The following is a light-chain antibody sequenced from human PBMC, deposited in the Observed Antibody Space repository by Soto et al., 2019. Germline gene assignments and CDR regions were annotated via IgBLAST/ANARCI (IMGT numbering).Light chain of an antibody. CDR2: EGS. CDR3: CSSAGSSTFGDYV. V-gene: IGLV2-23*03. Sequence: QSALTQPASVSGSPGQSITISCTGTSSDVGRYNLVSWYQQHPGKAPKLMIYEGSKRPSGVSNRFSGSKSGNTASLTISGLQADDEADYYCCSSAGSSTFGDYVVGTGTKVTVL. J-gene: IGLJ1*01. CDR1: SSDVGRYNL.